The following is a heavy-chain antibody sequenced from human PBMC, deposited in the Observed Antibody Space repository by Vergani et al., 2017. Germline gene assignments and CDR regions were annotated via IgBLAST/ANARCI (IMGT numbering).Heavy chain of an antibody. CDR2: IYPNGNG. CDR3: ARRNCGVNCPKYNCLAP. V-gene: IGHV4-4*07. J-gene: IGHJ5*02. CDR1: GCSMSDFY. Sequence: QVHLQESGPGVVKPSGTLSLPCPVSGCSMSDFYWTWIRQPAGRGLEWIGRIYPNGNGNYNESLRSRLTMSIDTSRSQLSLSLCSVTAADRAVYYCARRNCGVNCPKYNCLAPWGRGILVTVSS. D-gene: IGHD2-21*01.